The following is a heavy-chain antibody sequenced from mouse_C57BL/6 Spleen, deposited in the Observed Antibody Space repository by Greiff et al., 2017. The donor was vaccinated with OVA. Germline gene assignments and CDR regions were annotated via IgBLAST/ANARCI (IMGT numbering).Heavy chain of an antibody. V-gene: IGHV1-64*01. CDR3: ARDYGSSPLDY. D-gene: IGHD1-1*01. Sequence: QVQLQQPGAELVKPGASVKLSCKASGYTFTSYWMHWVKQRPGQGLEWIGVIHPNSGSTNYNEKFKSKATLTVDKSSSTAYMQLSSLTSEDSAVYYCARDYGSSPLDYWGQGTTLTVSS. CDR1: GYTFTSYW. CDR2: IHPNSGST. J-gene: IGHJ2*01.